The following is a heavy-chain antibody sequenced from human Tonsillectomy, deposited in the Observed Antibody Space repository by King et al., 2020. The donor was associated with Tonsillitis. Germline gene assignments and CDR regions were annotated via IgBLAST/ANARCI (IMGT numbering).Heavy chain of an antibody. V-gene: IGHV3-20*04. J-gene: IGHJ4*02. CDR1: GFTFGDYG. D-gene: IGHD4-17*01. CDR2: INWNGGYT. Sequence: VQLVESGGGVVRPGGSLRLSCAASGFTFGDYGMSWVRQAPGKGLEWVSAINWNGGYTNYADSVKGRFIISRDNAKNSLYLQMNSLRAEDTALYYCTRDGSGDLLFDYWGQGTLVTVSS. CDR3: TRDGSGDLLFDY.